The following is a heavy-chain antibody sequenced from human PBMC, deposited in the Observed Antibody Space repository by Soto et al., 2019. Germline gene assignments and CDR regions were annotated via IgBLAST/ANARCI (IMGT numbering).Heavy chain of an antibody. Sequence: ASVKVSCKASGYTFTSYDINWVRQATGQGLEWMGWMNPNSGNTGYAQKFQGRVTMTRNTSISTAYMELSSLRSEDTAVYYCARGKVTTFLYYGMQVWGQGTTCNLSS. V-gene: IGHV1-8*01. D-gene: IGHD4-4*01. CDR1: GYTFTSYD. CDR3: ARGKVTTFLYYGMQV. CDR2: MNPNSGNT. J-gene: IGHJ6*01.